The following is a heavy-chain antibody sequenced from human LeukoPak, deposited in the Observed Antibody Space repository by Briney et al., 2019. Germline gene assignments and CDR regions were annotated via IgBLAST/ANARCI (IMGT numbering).Heavy chain of an antibody. Sequence: PGGSLRLSCTASGFTFNNYAMYWVRQAPQKGLEWVAGIFGSGGSAHYADSVKGRFTISRDNSKNTVYLQMDSLRGEDTAVYYCTKTTTGYSSGQYPGWPADHWGQGALVTVSS. CDR2: IFGSGGSA. CDR3: TKTTTGYSSGQYPGWPADH. D-gene: IGHD3-22*01. J-gene: IGHJ4*02. V-gene: IGHV3-23*01. CDR1: GFTFNNYA.